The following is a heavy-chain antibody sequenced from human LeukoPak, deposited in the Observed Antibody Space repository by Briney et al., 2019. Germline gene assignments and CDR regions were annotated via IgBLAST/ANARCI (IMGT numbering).Heavy chain of an antibody. J-gene: IGHJ4*02. CDR3: ATSSSAYVIGY. CDR1: GYTFTGYY. V-gene: IGHV1-2*02. CDR2: INPISGGT. Sequence: ASVKVSCEASGYTFTGYYMHWVRQAPGQGVEWVGWINPISGGTNSAQKFQGRVTMTRDTSISTAYMELSRLRSDDTAVYYCATSSSAYVIGYWGQGNLVTVSS. D-gene: IGHD3-16*02.